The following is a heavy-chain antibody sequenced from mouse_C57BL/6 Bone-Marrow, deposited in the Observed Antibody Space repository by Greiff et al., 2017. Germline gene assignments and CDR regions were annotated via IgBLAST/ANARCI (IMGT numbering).Heavy chain of an antibody. CDR3: ARRRYAMDY. J-gene: IGHJ4*01. Sequence: QVQLQQSGAELVRPGASVKLSCKASGYTFTSYGMSWVKQRPGQGLEWIGVIYPRSGNTYYNEKFKGKATLTADKSSSTAYMELRSLTSEDSAVYYCARRRYAMDYWGQGTSVTVSS. CDR1: GYTFTSYG. V-gene: IGHV1-81*01. CDR2: IYPRSGNT.